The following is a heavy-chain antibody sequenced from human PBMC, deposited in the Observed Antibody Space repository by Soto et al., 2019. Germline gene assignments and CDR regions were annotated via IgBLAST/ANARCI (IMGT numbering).Heavy chain of an antibody. CDR3: ARDLWGYCGTDCYPLDV. J-gene: IGHJ6*02. D-gene: IGHD2-21*02. CDR1: GFTFISYW. CDR2: INQDGSEK. Sequence: PGGSLRLSCAASGFTFISYWMTWVRQAPGKGLEWVANINQDGSEKYYMDSMKGRFTISRDNAKNSLLLQLNSLRAEDTAVYYCARDLWGYCGTDCYPLDVWGQGTTVTVSS. V-gene: IGHV3-7*01.